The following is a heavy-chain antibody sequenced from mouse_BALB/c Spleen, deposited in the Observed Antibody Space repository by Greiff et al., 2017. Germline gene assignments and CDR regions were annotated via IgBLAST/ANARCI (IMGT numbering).Heavy chain of an antibody. D-gene: IGHD2-2*01. V-gene: IGHV1S56*01. CDR2: IYPGNVNT. J-gene: IGHJ1*01. CDR1: GYTFTSYY. CDR3: ARCGYGGDWYFDD. Sequence: QVQLQQSGPELVKPGASVRISCKASGYTFTSYYIHWVKQRPGQGLEWIGWIYPGNVNTKYNEKFKGKATLTADKSSSTAYMQLSSLTSEDSAVYFCARCGYGGDWYFDDWGAGTTVTVSS.